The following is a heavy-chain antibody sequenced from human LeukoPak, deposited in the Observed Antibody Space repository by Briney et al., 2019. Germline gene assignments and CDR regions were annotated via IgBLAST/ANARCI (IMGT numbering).Heavy chain of an antibody. CDR1: GFTFSSYA. V-gene: IGHV3-23*01. CDR3: AKWRESSGWYSGGFDY. Sequence: PGGSLRLSCAASGFTFSSYAMSWVRQAPGKGLEWVSGISGSGGSTYYADSVKGRFTISRDNSKNTLSLQMNSLRAEDTAAYYCAKWRESSGWYSGGFDYWGQGTLVTVSS. J-gene: IGHJ4*02. D-gene: IGHD6-19*01. CDR2: ISGSGGST.